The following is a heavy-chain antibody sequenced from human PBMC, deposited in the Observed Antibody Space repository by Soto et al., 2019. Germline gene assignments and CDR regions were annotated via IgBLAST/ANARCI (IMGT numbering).Heavy chain of an antibody. V-gene: IGHV2-5*01. Sequence: SGPTLVNPTQTLTLTCTFSGFSLSTSGVGVGWIRQPPGKALEWLALILWNDDKRYSPSLKSRLTITKDTSKNQVVLTMTNLDPVDTATYYCANTEGVYNWFDHWGQGTLVTVSS. CDR2: ILWNDDK. CDR3: ANTEGVYNWFDH. D-gene: IGHD3-16*01. J-gene: IGHJ5*02. CDR1: GFSLSTSGVG.